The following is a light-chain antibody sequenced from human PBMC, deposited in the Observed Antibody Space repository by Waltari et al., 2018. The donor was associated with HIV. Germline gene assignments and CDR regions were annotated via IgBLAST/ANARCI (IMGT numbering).Light chain of an antibody. CDR1: NIGSKT. Sequence: SYVLTQPPSVSVAPGQTARITCGGNNIGSKTVHWYQQRPGQAPVLVVFEDRDRPSGIPERFSGSSSGNTATLTISRVEAGHEADYYCQVWDSSANGVFGGGTKLTVL. J-gene: IGLJ2*01. V-gene: IGLV3-21*02. CDR2: EDR. CDR3: QVWDSSANGV.